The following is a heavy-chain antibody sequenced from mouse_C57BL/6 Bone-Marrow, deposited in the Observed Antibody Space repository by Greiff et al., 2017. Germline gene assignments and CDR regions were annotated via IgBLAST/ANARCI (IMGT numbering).Heavy chain of an antibody. CDR2: INPSSGYT. V-gene: IGHV1-7*01. CDR3: ATHDDYDPSWCGY. J-gene: IGHJ3*01. CDR1: GYTFTSYW. D-gene: IGHD2-4*01. Sequence: VQLQQSGAELAKPGASVKLSCKASGYTFTSYWMHWVQQRPGQGLEWIGYINPSSGYTKYNQKFKDKATLTADKSSSTAYMQLSTLTYEDSAVSYCATHDDYDPSWCGYWGEGTLVTVSA.